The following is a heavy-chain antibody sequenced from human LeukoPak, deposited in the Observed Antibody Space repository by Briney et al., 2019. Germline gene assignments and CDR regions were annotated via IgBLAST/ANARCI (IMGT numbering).Heavy chain of an antibody. Sequence: SRTLSLTCTVSGGSISSGSYYWSWIRQPAGKGLEWIGRIYTSGSTKYNPSFKSRVTISVDTSKNQFSLKLTSVTAADTAVYYCARAGGFYGSGSYIYWGQGTLVTVSS. D-gene: IGHD3-10*01. V-gene: IGHV4-61*02. CDR3: ARAGGFYGSGSYIY. CDR2: IYTSGST. CDR1: GGSISSGSYY. J-gene: IGHJ4*02.